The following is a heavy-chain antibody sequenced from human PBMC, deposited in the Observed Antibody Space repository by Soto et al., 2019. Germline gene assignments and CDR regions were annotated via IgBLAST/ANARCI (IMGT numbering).Heavy chain of an antibody. CDR3: ARVNGANGYYYGMDV. V-gene: IGHV1-46*01. CDR1: GYTFTSYY. Sequence: GASVKVSCKASGYTFTSYYMHWVRQAPGQGLEWMGIINPSGGSTSYAQKFQGRVTMTRDTSTSTVYMELSSLRSEDTAVYYCARVNGANGYYYGMDVWGQGTTVTVSS. J-gene: IGHJ6*02. CDR2: INPSGGST.